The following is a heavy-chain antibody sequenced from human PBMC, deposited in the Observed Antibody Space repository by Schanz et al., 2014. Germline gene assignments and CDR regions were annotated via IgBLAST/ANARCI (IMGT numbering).Heavy chain of an antibody. CDR3: ARGAGGLDT. Sequence: EVQLVESGGGFVQPGGSLRLSCAASGFSFSNYWMHWVRQGPGSGLVWVSHINNAGSDTTYADSVKGRFTISRDNTRNTLDLQMNSLSAEDTAVYYCARGAGGLDTWGQGTPVTVSS. V-gene: IGHV3-74*01. CDR1: GFSFSNYW. CDR2: INNAGSDT. D-gene: IGHD3-16*01. J-gene: IGHJ5*02.